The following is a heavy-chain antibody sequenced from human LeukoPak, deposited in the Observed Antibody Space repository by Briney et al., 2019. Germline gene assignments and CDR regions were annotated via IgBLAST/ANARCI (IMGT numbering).Heavy chain of an antibody. D-gene: IGHD4-17*01. CDR1: GYSFTGNY. CDR2: ISGYNGHT. J-gene: IGHJ4*02. V-gene: IGHV1-18*04. CDR3: ARGGYGDPQPSGDY. Sequence: ASVKVSCKASGYSFTGNYMHWVRQAPGQGLEWMGWISGYNGHTNYAQKLQGRVTMTTETSTSTAYMELRSLRSEDTAVYYCARGGYGDPQPSGDYWGQGTLVTVSS.